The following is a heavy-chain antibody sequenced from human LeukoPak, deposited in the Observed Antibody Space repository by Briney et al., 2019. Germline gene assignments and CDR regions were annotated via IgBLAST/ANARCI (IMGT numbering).Heavy chain of an antibody. CDR1: GYIFTNYG. Sequence: ASVKVSCKASGYIFTNYGISWVRQAPGQGLEWVGWISGYNDNAHYAQKLQGRVTMTRETSTSTVYMELRSLSSDDTAIYYCARDGNDVMDYWGQGTQVTVPS. CDR3: ARDGNDVMDY. J-gene: IGHJ4*02. CDR2: ISGYNDNA. D-gene: IGHD1-1*01. V-gene: IGHV1-18*01.